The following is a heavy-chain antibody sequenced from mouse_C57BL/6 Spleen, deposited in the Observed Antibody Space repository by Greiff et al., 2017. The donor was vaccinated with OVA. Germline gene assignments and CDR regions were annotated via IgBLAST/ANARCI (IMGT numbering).Heavy chain of an antibody. Sequence: QVQLQQSGAELVKPGASVKISCKASGYAFSSYWMNWVKQRPGKGLEWIGQIYPGDGDTNYNGKFKGKATLTADKSSSTAYMQLSSLTSEDSAVYFCARGVITTVVARAGFAYWGQGTLVTVSA. J-gene: IGHJ3*01. D-gene: IGHD1-1*01. V-gene: IGHV1-80*01. CDR1: GYAFSSYW. CDR3: ARGVITTVVARAGFAY. CDR2: IYPGDGDT.